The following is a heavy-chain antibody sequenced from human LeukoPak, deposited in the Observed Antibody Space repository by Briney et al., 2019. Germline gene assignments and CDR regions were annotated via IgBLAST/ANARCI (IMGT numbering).Heavy chain of an antibody. CDR2: IYYSGST. J-gene: IGHJ6*03. CDR3: ARDALDYGGNPFYYYYYMDV. D-gene: IGHD4-23*01. Sequence: SETLSLTCTVSGGSISSSSYYWGWIRQPPGKGLEWIGSIYYSGSTYYNPSLKSRVTISVDTSKNQYSLKLSSVTAADTAVYYCARDALDYGGNPFYYYYYMDVWAKGPRSPSP. CDR1: GGSISSSSYY. V-gene: IGHV4-39*07.